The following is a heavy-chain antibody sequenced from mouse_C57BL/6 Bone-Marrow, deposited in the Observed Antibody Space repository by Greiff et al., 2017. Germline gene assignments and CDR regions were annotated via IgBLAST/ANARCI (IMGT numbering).Heavy chain of an antibody. CDR3: AWWLALFAY. Sequence: QVQLQQSGAELMKPGASVKLSCKASGYTFTGYWIEWVKQRPGHGLEWIGEIFPGSGSTNYNEKFKGKATFTADTSSNTAYMQLSSLTTEDSACYYWAWWLALFAYWGQGTLVTVSA. D-gene: IGHD1-1*02. CDR2: IFPGSGST. J-gene: IGHJ3*01. V-gene: IGHV1-9*01. CDR1: GYTFTGYW.